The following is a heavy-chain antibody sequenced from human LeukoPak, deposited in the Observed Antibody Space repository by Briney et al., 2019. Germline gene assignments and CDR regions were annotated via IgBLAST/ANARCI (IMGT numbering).Heavy chain of an antibody. CDR2: INSDETIT. CDR1: GLTFSTYW. J-gene: IGHJ4*02. D-gene: IGHD3-9*01. Sequence: GGSLRLSCEASGLTFSTYWMHWVRQAPGKGLEWVSHINSDETITTYADSVKGRFTVSRDDSKNTLYLQMNSLRAEDTAVYFCARYDLFIRPQDYWGQGTLVTVSS. V-gene: IGHV3-74*01. CDR3: ARYDLFIRPQDY.